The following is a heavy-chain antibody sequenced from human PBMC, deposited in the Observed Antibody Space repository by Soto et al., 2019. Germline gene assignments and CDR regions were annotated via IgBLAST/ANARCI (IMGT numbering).Heavy chain of an antibody. CDR3: ARHGPAGYCSGGSCNWFDP. CDR1: SYSVSTTTYF. D-gene: IGHD2-15*01. V-gene: IGHV4-39*01. J-gene: IGHJ5*02. CDR2: IYYGGTT. Sequence: QVQLQESGPGLVKPSETLSLTCTVSSYSVSTTTYFWAWIRQPPGKGLEWIGSIYYGGTTYYNSSLKSRVSISVDTSKNQFSLKLSSVTAADTAVYYCARHGPAGYCSGGSCNWFDPWGQGTLVTFSS.